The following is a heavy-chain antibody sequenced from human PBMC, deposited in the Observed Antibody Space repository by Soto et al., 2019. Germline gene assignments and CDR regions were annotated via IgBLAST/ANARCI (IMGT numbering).Heavy chain of an antibody. CDR3: ARDQGFPTLYWYFDL. CDR2: IKQDGSEK. J-gene: IGHJ2*01. CDR1: GFTFSSYW. V-gene: IGHV3-7*03. Sequence: GGSLRLSCAASGFTFSSYWMSWVRQAPGKGLEWVANIKQDGSEKYYVDSVKGRFTISRDNAKNSLYLQMNSLRAEDTAVYYCARDQGFPTLYWYFDLWGRGTLVTVSS.